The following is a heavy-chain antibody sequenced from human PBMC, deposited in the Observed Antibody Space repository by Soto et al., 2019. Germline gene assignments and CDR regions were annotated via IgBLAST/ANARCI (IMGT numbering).Heavy chain of an antibody. CDR3: ARYWGSGWTGIFYYYYYGMDV. D-gene: IGHD3-16*01. J-gene: IGHJ6*02. V-gene: IGHV4-34*01. Sequence: KASETLSLTCAVYGGSFSGYYWSWIRQPPGKGLEWIGEINHSGSTNYNPSLKSRVTISVDTSKNQFSLKLSSVTAADTAVYYCARYWGSGWTGIFYYYYYGMDVWGQGTTVTVSS. CDR1: GGSFSGYY. CDR2: INHSGST.